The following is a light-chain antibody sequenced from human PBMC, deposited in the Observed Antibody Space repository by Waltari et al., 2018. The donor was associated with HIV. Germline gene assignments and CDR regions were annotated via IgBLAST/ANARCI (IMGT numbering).Light chain of an antibody. J-gene: IGLJ2*01. CDR3: SSYTSSSLEI. Sequence: QSALTQPASVSGSPGQSITISCTGTSSDVGGYNYVSWYQQHPGKAPKLMIYEVTNRPSGVSNRFSGSKSGNTASLTFSGLQVEDEADYYCSSYTSSSLEIFGGVTKLTVL. V-gene: IGLV2-14*03. CDR2: EVT. CDR1: SSDVGGYNY.